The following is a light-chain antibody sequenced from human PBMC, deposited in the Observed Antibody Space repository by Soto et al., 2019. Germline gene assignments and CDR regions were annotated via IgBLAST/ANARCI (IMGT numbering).Light chain of an antibody. V-gene: IGLV1-40*01. Sequence: QSVLTQPPSVSGAPGQRVTISCTGSSSNIGAGYDVHWYQQLPGTAPKLFIYDNNNRPSGVPDRFSGSKSGTSASLAITGLQAEDEADYYCGTWDSSLSAAVFGGGTKLTVL. J-gene: IGLJ2*01. CDR3: GTWDSSLSAAV. CDR2: DNN. CDR1: SSNIGAGYD.